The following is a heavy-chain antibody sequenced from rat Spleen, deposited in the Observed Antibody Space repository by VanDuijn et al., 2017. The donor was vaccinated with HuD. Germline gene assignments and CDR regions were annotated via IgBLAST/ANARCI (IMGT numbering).Heavy chain of an antibody. CDR1: GFTFRDYY. Sequence: EVQLVESGGGLVQPGRSLKLSCAASGFTFRDYYMAWVRQAPKKGLEWVASISYEGSTIYYRDSVKGRFTISRDNAKSTLYLQMGSLRSEDTATYYCATSTGSGFPYWGQGTLVTISS. D-gene: IGHD5-1*01. CDR3: ATSTGSGFPY. J-gene: IGHJ3*01. V-gene: IGHV5-22*01. CDR2: ISYEGSTI.